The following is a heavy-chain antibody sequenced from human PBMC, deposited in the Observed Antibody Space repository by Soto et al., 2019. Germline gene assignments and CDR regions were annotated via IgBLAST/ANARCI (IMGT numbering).Heavy chain of an antibody. D-gene: IGHD6-6*01. CDR3: ARDHIAARQYYYYVMDF. Sequence: SVKVSCKASGGTFSSYAISWVRQAPGQGLEWMGGIIPIFGTANYAQKFQGRVTITADESTSTAYMELSSLRSEDTAVYYCARDHIAARQYYYYVMDFWGQGTTVTVSS. J-gene: IGHJ6*02. CDR2: IIPIFGTA. V-gene: IGHV1-69*13. CDR1: GGTFSSYA.